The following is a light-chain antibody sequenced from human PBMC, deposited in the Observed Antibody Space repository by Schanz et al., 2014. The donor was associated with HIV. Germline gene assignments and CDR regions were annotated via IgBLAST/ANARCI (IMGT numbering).Light chain of an antibody. CDR1: QNIGTW. CDR3: QQSYSATPYT. V-gene: IGKV1-39*01. CDR2: ASS. Sequence: DIQMTQSPSTLSASVGDRVTITCRASQNIGTWLAWYQQKPGKAPQLLIYASSLLHTGVPSRFSGSGSGTHFTLTITGLQFEDFATYYCQQSYSATPYTFGQGTKVEIK. J-gene: IGKJ2*01.